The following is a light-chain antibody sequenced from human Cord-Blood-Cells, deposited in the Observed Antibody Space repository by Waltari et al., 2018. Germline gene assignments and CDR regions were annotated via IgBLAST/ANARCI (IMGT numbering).Light chain of an antibody. V-gene: IGKV4-1*01. J-gene: IGKJ2*01. CDR1: QSVLYSPNNQCY. Sequence: DIVMTQTPAALAGPLGESATIDCKSSQSVLYSPNNQCYLACYQQKPGQTPKLLIYWASTRESGVPDRFSGSGSGTDFTLTISSLQAEDVAVYYCQQYYSTPYTFGQGTKLEIK. CDR3: QQYYSTPYT. CDR2: WAS.